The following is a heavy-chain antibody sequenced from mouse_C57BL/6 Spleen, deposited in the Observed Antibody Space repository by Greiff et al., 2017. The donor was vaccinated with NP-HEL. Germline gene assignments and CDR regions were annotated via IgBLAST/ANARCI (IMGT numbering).Heavy chain of an antibody. D-gene: IGHD1-1*01. V-gene: IGHV1-26*01. Sequence: VQLQQSGPELVKPGASVKISCKASGYTFTDYYMNWVKQSHGKSLEWIGDINPNNGGTSYNQKFKGKATLTVDKSSSTAYMERRSLTSEDSAVYYCARYYGSSYAFDYWGQGTTLTVSS. CDR3: ARYYGSSYAFDY. J-gene: IGHJ2*01. CDR2: INPNNGGT. CDR1: GYTFTDYY.